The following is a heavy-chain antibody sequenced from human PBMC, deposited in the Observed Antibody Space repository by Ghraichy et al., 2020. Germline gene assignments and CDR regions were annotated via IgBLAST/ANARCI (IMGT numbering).Heavy chain of an antibody. CDR2: ISYSWST. J-gene: IGHJ4*02. CDR3: ARGGGGYGDSPFDY. Sequence: SETLSLTCTVSGGSIDGYYWSLIRQPPGKGMEYIGDISYSWSTNSSPSLKSRVTMSLHTSKNQFSLNLTSVTAAATAVYYCARGGGGYGDSPFDYWGQGTLVTVSS. D-gene: IGHD4-17*01. CDR1: GGSIDGYY. V-gene: IGHV4-59*01.